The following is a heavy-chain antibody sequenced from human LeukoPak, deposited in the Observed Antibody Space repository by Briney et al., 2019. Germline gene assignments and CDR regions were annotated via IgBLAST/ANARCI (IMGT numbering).Heavy chain of an antibody. Sequence: GGSLRLSCAASGFTFSSYGMHWVRQAPGKGLEWVAFIRYDGSNKYYADSVKGRFTISRDNAKNSLYLQMNSLRAEDTALYYCARVYSSGWGWGYYFDYWGQGTLVTVSS. D-gene: IGHD6-19*01. CDR3: ARVYSSGWGWGYYFDY. CDR1: GFTFSSYG. CDR2: IRYDGSNK. V-gene: IGHV3-30*02. J-gene: IGHJ4*02.